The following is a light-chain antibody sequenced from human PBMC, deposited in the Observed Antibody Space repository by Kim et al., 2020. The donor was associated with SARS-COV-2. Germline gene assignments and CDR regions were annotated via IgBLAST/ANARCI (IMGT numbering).Light chain of an antibody. J-gene: IGKJ4*01. CDR2: DAS. CDR3: QQRVSWPLI. CDR1: QSIGNF. Sequence: SLSPGERATPSCRAGQSIGNFLAWYQQKPGQAPRLLIYDASIRATGIPARFSGGGSGTDFTLTISSLEPEDFAVYYCQQRVSWPLIFGGGTKLEI. V-gene: IGKV3-11*01.